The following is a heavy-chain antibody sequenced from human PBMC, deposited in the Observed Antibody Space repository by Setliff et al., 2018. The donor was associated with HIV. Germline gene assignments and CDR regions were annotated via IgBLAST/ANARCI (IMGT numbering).Heavy chain of an antibody. Sequence: SETLSLTCTVSDNSTKTHYWNWIRQSPGKGLEWIAFTHHTGDTGYNPSLKSRVTTSVDPSKNQFSLILRSVTATDTAIYYCARWGKATAIRAFNLWGRGIMVTVSS. CDR2: THHTGDT. V-gene: IGHV4-59*11. CDR3: ARWGKATAIRAFNL. J-gene: IGHJ3*01. CDR1: DNSTKTHY. D-gene: IGHD6-25*01.